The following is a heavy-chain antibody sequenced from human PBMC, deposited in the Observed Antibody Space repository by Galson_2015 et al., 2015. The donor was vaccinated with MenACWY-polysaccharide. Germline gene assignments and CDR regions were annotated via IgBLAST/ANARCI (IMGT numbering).Heavy chain of an antibody. D-gene: IGHD3-22*01. CDR1: GFSLSTSGVG. CDR3: AHRPYYYDSSGYGPFDY. V-gene: IGHV2-5*02. CDR2: IYWDDDK. J-gene: IGHJ4*02. Sequence: PALVKPTPTLTLTCTFSGFSLSTSGVGVGWIRQPPGKALEWLALIYWDDDKRYSPSLKSRLTITKDTSKNQVVLTMTNMDPVDTATYYCAHRPYYYDSSGYGPFDYWGQGTLVTVSS.